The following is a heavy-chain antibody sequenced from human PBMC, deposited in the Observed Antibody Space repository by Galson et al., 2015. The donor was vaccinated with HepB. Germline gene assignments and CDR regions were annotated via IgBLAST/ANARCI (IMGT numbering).Heavy chain of an antibody. J-gene: IGHJ4*02. V-gene: IGHV3-21*01. Sequence: SLRLSCAASGFTFSTYSMHWVRQAPGKGLEWVSSISSSSRFIYYADSLKGRFTISRDNAKSSLFLQMNSLRAEDTAVYYCASATGTTRGVLDYWGQGTLVTVSS. CDR2: ISSSSRFI. CDR1: GFTFSTYS. D-gene: IGHD1-7*01. CDR3: ASATGTTRGVLDY.